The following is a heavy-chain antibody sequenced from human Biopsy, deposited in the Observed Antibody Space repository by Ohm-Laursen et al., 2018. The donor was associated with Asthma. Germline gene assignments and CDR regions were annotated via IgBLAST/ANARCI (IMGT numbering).Heavy chain of an antibody. V-gene: IGHV3-30*19. D-gene: IGHD1-1*01. CDR2: ISFDGKNK. Sequence: SLRLSCAASGFTFSHYGMHWVRQAPGKGLEWIAVISFDGKNKYYGDSVQGRLTVSRDNSNNTLFLQMNRLRGEDSALYFCARDQRDKVQGPFFYGMDVWGQGTTVTVSS. J-gene: IGHJ6*02. CDR1: GFTFSHYG. CDR3: ARDQRDKVQGPFFYGMDV.